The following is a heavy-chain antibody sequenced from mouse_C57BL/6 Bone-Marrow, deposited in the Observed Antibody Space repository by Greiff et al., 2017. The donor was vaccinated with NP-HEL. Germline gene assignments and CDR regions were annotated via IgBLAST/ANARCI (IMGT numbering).Heavy chain of an antibody. D-gene: IGHD2-3*01. CDR3: ARDGYYVFSLYFDY. Sequence: EVQLKQSGPVLVKPGASVKMSCKASGYTFTDYYMNWVKQSHGKSLEWIGVINPYNGGTSYNQKFKGKATLTVDKSSSTAYMELNSLTSEDSAVYYCARDGYYVFSLYFDYWGQGTTLTVSS. J-gene: IGHJ2*01. CDR2: INPYNGGT. CDR1: GYTFTDYY. V-gene: IGHV1-19*01.